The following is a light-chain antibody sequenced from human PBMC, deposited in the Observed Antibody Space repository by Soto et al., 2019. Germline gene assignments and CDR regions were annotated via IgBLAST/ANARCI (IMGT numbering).Light chain of an antibody. J-gene: IGLJ3*02. CDR2: RTN. CDR1: SGSVSTNNY. V-gene: IGLV8-61*01. CDR3: VLYMGRGIWV. Sequence: QAVVTQEPSFSVSPGGTVTLTCALSSGSVSTNNYPSWCQQTPSQPPRTLIFRTNTRSSGVPDRFSGSILGSKAALTITGAQADDESDYYCVLYMGRGIWVFGGGTKLTVL.